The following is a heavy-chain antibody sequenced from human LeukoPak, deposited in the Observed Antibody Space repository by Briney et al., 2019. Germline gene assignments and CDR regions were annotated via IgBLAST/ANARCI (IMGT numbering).Heavy chain of an antibody. V-gene: IGHV3-21*01. CDR2: ISSRSAHI. CDR1: YSTLSSFS. CDR3: ARDRSTSRYYHGMDV. J-gene: IGHJ6*02. D-gene: IGHD2-2*01. Sequence: AGGSLRLSCAASYSTLSSFSMRWVRQPPPKGLFWVAAISSRSAHINDADSVKGRFTISRDNAKKSLYLEMNNLRADDTAVYYCARDRSTSRYYHGMDVWGPGTTVIVSS.